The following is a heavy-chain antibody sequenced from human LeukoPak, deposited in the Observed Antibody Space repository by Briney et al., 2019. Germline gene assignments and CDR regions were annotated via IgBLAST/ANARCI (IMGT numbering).Heavy chain of an antibody. Sequence: EASVKVSCKASGYTFTGYYMHWVRQAPGQGLEWMGWINPNSGGTNCAQKFQGRVTMTRDTSISTAYMELSRLRSDDTAVYYCARTKMTTVTTSWFDPWGQGTLVTVSS. D-gene: IGHD4-17*01. J-gene: IGHJ5*02. CDR1: GYTFTGYY. V-gene: IGHV1-2*02. CDR3: ARTKMTTVTTSWFDP. CDR2: INPNSGGT.